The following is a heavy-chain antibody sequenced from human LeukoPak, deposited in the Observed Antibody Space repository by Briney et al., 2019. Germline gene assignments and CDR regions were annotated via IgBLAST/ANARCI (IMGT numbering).Heavy chain of an antibody. CDR2: VNPRGST. V-gene: IGHV4-34*01. Sequence: SETLSLTCGVYGGSFSGYYWSWIRQPPGKGLKWIGEVNPRGSTNYNPSLKSRVTLSADTSKNQFSLTLNSVTAADTAVYYCARRRLGYYLDYWGQGTLVTVSS. J-gene: IGHJ4*02. CDR1: GGSFSGYY. D-gene: IGHD5-24*01. CDR3: ARRRLGYYLDY.